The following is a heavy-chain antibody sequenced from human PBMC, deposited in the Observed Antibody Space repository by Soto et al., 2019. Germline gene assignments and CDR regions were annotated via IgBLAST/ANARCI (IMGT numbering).Heavy chain of an antibody. Sequence: SETRSRTWTVSGGSISSGDYYGMWIRQPPGKGLEWIGYIYYSGSTYYNPSPKSRVTISVDTSKNQFSLKLSSVTAADTAVYYCARDKGDDFWSGLKNYYGMDVWGQGTTVTVS. CDR1: GGSISSGDYY. D-gene: IGHD3-3*01. J-gene: IGHJ6*02. V-gene: IGHV4-30-4*01. CDR3: ARDKGDDFWSGLKNYYGMDV. CDR2: IYYSGST.